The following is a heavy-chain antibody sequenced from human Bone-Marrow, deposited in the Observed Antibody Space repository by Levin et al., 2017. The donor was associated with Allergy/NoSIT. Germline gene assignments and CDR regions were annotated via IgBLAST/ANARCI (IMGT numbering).Heavy chain of an antibody. V-gene: IGHV4-59*01. CDR3: ARTRMDATVDAFDV. D-gene: IGHD2-2*01. CDR2: IFHSGST. Sequence: GSLRLSCTVSGASISSYSWNWVRQSPGKGLEWLAYIFHSGSTNYNPSLKSRVTISLDTSKNQLSLKLTSVTAADTAVYYCARTRMDATVDAFDVWGPGTRVTVSS. CDR1: GASISSYS. J-gene: IGHJ3*01.